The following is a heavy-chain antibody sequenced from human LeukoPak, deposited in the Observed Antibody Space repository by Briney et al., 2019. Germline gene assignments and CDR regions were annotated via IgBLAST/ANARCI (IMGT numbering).Heavy chain of an antibody. D-gene: IGHD3-22*01. V-gene: IGHV3-74*01. Sequence: GGALRLSCVASLFIFSNYLMHWVRQHPGKEPVWVARVTGEGSSIYADSVKGRFTISRDNAKHRASLQMNSLRVEHTGVYYCVRESSGYASGGQGTLVTVSS. J-gene: IGHJ4*02. CDR2: VTGEGSSI. CDR3: VRESSGYAS. CDR1: LFIFSNYL.